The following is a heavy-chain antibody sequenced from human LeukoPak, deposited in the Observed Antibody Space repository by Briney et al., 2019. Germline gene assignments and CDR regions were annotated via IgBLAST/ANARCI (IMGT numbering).Heavy chain of an antibody. CDR1: GFTFDDYA. J-gene: IGHJ5*02. D-gene: IGHD6-19*01. CDR3: AKYSSGWYEGWFDP. Sequence: GGSLRLSYAASGFTFDDYAMHWVRHAPGKGLEWVSGISWNSGSIGYADSVKGRFTISRDNAKNSLYLQMNSLRAEDTALYYCAKYSSGWYEGWFDPWGQGTLVTVSS. CDR2: ISWNSGSI. V-gene: IGHV3-9*01.